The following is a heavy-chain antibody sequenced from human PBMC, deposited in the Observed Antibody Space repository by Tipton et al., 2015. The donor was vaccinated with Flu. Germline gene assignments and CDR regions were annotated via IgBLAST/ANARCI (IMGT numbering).Heavy chain of an antibody. CDR2: IFYTGTT. CDR1: GGSISNYY. J-gene: IGHJ4*02. V-gene: IGHV4-59*01. D-gene: IGHD1-14*01. Sequence: TLSLTCSVSGGSISNYYWSWIRQPPGKGLEWIGNIFYTGTTYFNPSLKNRVTISLDTSKNQFSLKVGSVTAADTAVYYCARAVYNIGPDYWGQGALVTVSS. CDR3: ARAVYNIGPDY.